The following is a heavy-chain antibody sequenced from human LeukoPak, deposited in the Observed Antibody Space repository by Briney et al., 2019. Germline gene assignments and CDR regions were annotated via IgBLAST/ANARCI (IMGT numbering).Heavy chain of an antibody. CDR3: VRDKLPGTRYSGSYFFDY. CDR1: GFTFSNYF. J-gene: IGHJ4*02. CDR2: ISFDGNRQ. Sequence: GGSLRLSCTASGFTFSNYFMHWVRQAPGRGLEWVAVISFDGNRQYYADSVKGRFTIARDTSRSTMFLQMNSLRVDDTALYYCVRDKLPGTRYSGSYFFDYWGQGTLVTVSS. D-gene: IGHD1-26*01. V-gene: IGHV3-30-3*01.